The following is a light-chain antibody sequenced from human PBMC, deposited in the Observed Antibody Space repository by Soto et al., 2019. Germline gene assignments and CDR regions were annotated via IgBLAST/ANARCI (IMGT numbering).Light chain of an antibody. CDR2: GNS. V-gene: IGLV1-40*01. J-gene: IGLJ2*01. CDR1: SSNIGAGYD. Sequence: QLVLTQPPSVSGAPGQRVTISCTGSSSNIGAGYDVHWYQQLPGTAPKLLIYGNSNRPSGVPDRFSGSKSATSASLAITGLQAEDEADYYCQSYDSSLRVVFGGGTKLTVL. CDR3: QSYDSSLRVV.